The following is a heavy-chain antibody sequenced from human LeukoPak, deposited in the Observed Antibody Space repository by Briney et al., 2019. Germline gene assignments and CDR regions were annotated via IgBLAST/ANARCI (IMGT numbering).Heavy chain of an antibody. CDR1: GVSVSSRDSY. Sequence: SETLSLTCTVSGVSVSSRDSYWAWVRQPPGKGLEWVGSIYYGGATYSNPSLKSRLTISADTSKNQFSLKLTSVTAADTAVYYCARRGLVVVPVWGQGTLVTVSS. J-gene: IGHJ4*02. CDR2: IYYGGAT. CDR3: ARRGLVVVPV. D-gene: IGHD2-21*01. V-gene: IGHV4-39*01.